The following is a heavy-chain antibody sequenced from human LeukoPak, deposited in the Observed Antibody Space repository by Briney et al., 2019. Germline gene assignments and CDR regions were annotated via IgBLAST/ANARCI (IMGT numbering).Heavy chain of an antibody. D-gene: IGHD3-22*01. Sequence: SETLSLTCTVSGGSISSYYWSWIRQPPGKGLEWIACISYSGSTKYNPSLKSRVTISVDTSKNQLSLKLSSVTAADTAVYYCAREPGFDSSGYLNWFDPWGQGTLVAVSS. V-gene: IGHV4-59*01. CDR2: ISYSGST. CDR1: GGSISSYY. J-gene: IGHJ5*02. CDR3: AREPGFDSSGYLNWFDP.